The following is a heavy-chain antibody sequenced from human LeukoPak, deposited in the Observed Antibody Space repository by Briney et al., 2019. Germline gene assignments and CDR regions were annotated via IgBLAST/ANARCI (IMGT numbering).Heavy chain of an antibody. CDR1: GFTFSSYG. CDR3: AKDQTDY. Sequence: SGGPLRLSCAASGFTFSSYGMHWVRQAPGKGLEWVAVISYDGSNKYYADSVKGRFTISRDNSKNTLYLQMDSLRAEDTAVYYCAKDQTDYWGQGTLVTVSS. V-gene: IGHV3-30*18. CDR2: ISYDGSNK. J-gene: IGHJ4*02.